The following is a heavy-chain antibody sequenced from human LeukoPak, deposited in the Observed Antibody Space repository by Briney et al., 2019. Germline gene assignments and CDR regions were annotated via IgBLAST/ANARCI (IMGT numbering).Heavy chain of an antibody. D-gene: IGHD3-22*01. CDR1: GGTFSSYA. CDR3: AKDLSYDSSGYYLVRWAPGAFDI. V-gene: IGHV1-69*04. J-gene: IGHJ3*02. CDR2: IIPILGIA. Sequence: ASVKVSCKASGGTFSSYAISWVRQAPGQGLEWMGRIIPILGIANYAQKFQGRVTITADKSTSTAYMELSSLRAEDTAVYYCAKDLSYDSSGYYLVRWAPGAFDIWGQGTMVTVSS.